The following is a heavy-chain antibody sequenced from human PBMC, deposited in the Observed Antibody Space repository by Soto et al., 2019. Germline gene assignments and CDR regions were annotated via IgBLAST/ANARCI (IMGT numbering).Heavy chain of an antibody. J-gene: IGHJ4*02. Sequence: PGGSLRLSCAASGFTFSSYWMHWVRQAPGKGLVWVSRINSDGSSTSYADSVKGRFTISRDNAKNTLYLQMNSLRVEDTAVYYCARAGYSGLSYYFDYWGQGTLVTVSS. V-gene: IGHV3-74*01. CDR3: ARAGYSGLSYYFDY. D-gene: IGHD5-12*01. CDR2: INSDGSST. CDR1: GFTFSSYW.